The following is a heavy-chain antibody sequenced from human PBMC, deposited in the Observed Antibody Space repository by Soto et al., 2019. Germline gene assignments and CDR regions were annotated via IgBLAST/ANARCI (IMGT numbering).Heavy chain of an antibody. CDR3: AGDFGEVGSTAAFDI. D-gene: IGHD1-26*01. V-gene: IGHV3-23*01. CDR1: GFTFSNYD. Sequence: QPGGSLRLSCAASGFTFSNYDMSWVRQAPGKGLAWVSVISDSGSGTYYADSVKGRFTISRDNSKNTLYLQMNSLRAEDTAMYYCAGDFGEVGSTAAFDIWGQGTMVTVSS. J-gene: IGHJ3*02. CDR2: ISDSGSGT.